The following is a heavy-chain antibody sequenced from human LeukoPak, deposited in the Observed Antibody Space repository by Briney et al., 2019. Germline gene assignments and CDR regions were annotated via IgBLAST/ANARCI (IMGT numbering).Heavy chain of an antibody. CDR1: GGSISSSSYY. Sequence: SETLSLTCTVSGGSISSSSYYWGWIRQPPGKGLEWIGSIYYSGSTNYNPSLKSRVTISVDTSKNQFSLKLSSVTAADTAVYYCARVSPYYDFWSGPRHYYYGMDVWGQGTTVTVSS. CDR3: ARVSPYYDFWSGPRHYYYGMDV. D-gene: IGHD3-3*01. V-gene: IGHV4-39*07. CDR2: IYYSGST. J-gene: IGHJ6*02.